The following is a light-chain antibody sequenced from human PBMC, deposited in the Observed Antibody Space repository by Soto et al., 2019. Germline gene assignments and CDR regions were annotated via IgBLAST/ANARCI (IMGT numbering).Light chain of an antibody. J-gene: IGKJ1*01. CDR1: QSISSW. CDR3: QQFHSYSPT. V-gene: IGKV1-5*03. CDR2: KAS. Sequence: DIQMTQSPSTLSASVGDRVTITCRASQSISSWLAWYQQKPGKAPKLLIYKASSLESGVPSRFSGSGSGTESTLTITSLQPDDFATYYCQQFHSYSPTFGQGTKVDIK.